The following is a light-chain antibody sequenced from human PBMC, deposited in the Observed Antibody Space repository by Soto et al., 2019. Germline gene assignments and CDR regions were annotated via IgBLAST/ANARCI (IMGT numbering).Light chain of an antibody. Sequence: DIQMTQSPSTLSVSVGDRVTITCRASHSIRSWLAWYQQKPGKVPKLLIFGASSLDSGVPSRFSDSGSGTEFTLTISSLQPDDFAPYYCQHYNGDSGVTFGGGTKVESK. CDR1: HSIRSW. V-gene: IGKV1-5*03. CDR2: GAS. CDR3: QHYNGDSGVT. J-gene: IGKJ4*01.